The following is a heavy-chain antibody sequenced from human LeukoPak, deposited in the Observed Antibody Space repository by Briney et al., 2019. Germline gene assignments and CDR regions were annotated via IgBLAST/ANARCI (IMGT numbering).Heavy chain of an antibody. Sequence: GESLKISCKVSGYNFTTHWIAWVRQKPGKGLEWMGIISPADSHTTYSPSFQGQVSISVDKSMSTAYLQWSSLKASDTGIYYYARARHCSSTACPGARFDPWGQGTLVTVSS. CDR1: GYNFTTHW. J-gene: IGHJ5*02. V-gene: IGHV5-51*01. D-gene: IGHD2-2*01. CDR2: ISPADSHT. CDR3: ARARHCSSTACPGARFDP.